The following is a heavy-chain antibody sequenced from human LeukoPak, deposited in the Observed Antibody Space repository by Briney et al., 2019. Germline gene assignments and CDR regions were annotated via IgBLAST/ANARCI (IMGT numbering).Heavy chain of an antibody. CDR3: ARGDWSFDF. J-gene: IGHJ4*02. D-gene: IGHD3-9*01. Sequence: PGGSLSLSCAASGFTFSSFAMRWVPQAPGKGREWFSAISGSGGSTYYADSVKGRFTISRDNAKNSLYLQMNSLRAEDTAVYYCARGDWSFDFWGQGTLVTVSS. CDR2: ISGSGGST. CDR1: GFTFSSFA. V-gene: IGHV3-23*01.